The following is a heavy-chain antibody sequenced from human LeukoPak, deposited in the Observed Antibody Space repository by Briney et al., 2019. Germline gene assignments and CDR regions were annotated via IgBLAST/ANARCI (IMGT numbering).Heavy chain of an antibody. CDR2: IYTSGSI. D-gene: IGHD5-18*01. J-gene: IGHJ4*02. Sequence: PSETLSLTCTVSGGSISSYYWSWIRQPAGKGLEWIGRIYTSGSINYNPSLKSRVTISVDKSKNQFSLKLSSVTAADTAVYYCARGGYDYFDYWGQGTLVTVSS. V-gene: IGHV4-4*07. CDR1: GGSISSYY. CDR3: ARGGYDYFDY.